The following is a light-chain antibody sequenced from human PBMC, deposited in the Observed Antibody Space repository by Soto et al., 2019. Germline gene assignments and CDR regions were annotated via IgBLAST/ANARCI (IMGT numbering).Light chain of an antibody. CDR2: KAS. CDR1: QTINNL. CDR3: QQYSSYPSLT. V-gene: IGKV1-5*03. J-gene: IGKJ4*01. Sequence: DIQMTQSPSTLSASVGDRVSITCRASQTINNLMAWYQQKPGQAPKLLIYKASNLETGVPSRFSGSGSGTEFTLTISSLQPGDFATYYCQQYSSYPSLTFGGGTKVEIK.